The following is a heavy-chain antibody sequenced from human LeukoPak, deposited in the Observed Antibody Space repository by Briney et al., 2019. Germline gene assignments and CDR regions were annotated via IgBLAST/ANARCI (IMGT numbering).Heavy chain of an antibody. CDR1: GGSFSGYY. CDR3: ARGRGFYDYVWGSYRFSKTNFDY. J-gene: IGHJ4*02. Sequence: SETLSLTCAVYGGSFSGYYWSWIRQPPGQGLEWIGEINNSGSTNYNPSLKSPVTISVDTSKNQFSLKLSSVTAADTAVYYCARGRGFYDYVWGSYRFSKTNFDYWGQGTLVTVSS. CDR2: INNSGST. V-gene: IGHV4-34*01. D-gene: IGHD3-16*02.